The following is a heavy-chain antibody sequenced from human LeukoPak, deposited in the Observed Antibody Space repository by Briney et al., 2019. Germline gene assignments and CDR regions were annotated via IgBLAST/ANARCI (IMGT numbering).Heavy chain of an antibody. CDR3: ARVRFLEWLSADAFDI. Sequence: PSETLSLTCTVSGGSISGSAYYWGWIRQPPGKGLEWIGSVFYSGSTSYNPSLKSRVTISGDTSKNQFSLRLTSVTAADTAVYYCARVRFLEWLSADAFDIWGQGTMVTVSS. CDR1: GGSISGSAYY. V-gene: IGHV4-39*01. J-gene: IGHJ3*02. D-gene: IGHD3-3*01. CDR2: VFYSGST.